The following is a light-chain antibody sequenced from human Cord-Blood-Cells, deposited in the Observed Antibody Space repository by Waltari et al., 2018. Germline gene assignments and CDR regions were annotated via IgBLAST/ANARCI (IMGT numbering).Light chain of an antibody. CDR1: QGISSY. Sequence: IQLTQSPSSLYASVGDRVNITCRASQGISSYLAWYQQKPGKAPKSLIYAASTLQSGVPARFSSSGTWTDFALTISSMQPEDFATYYCQQLNSYPIIFGQGTRLEIK. CDR3: QQLNSYPII. V-gene: IGKV1-9*01. CDR2: AAS. J-gene: IGKJ5*01.